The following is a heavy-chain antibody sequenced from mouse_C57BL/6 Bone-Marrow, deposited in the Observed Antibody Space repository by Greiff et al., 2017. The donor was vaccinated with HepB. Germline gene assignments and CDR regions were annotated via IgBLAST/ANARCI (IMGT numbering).Heavy chain of an antibody. J-gene: IGHJ2*01. CDR3: ARDLITTVVAHFDY. V-gene: IGHV1-82*01. CDR2: IYPGDGDT. Sequence: QVQLQQSGPELVKPGASVKISCKASGYAFSSSWMNWVKQRPGKGLEWIGRIYPGDGDTNYNGKFKGKATLTADKSSSTAYMQLSSLTSEDSAVYFCARDLITTVVAHFDYWGQGTTLTVSS. CDR1: GYAFSSSW. D-gene: IGHD1-1*01.